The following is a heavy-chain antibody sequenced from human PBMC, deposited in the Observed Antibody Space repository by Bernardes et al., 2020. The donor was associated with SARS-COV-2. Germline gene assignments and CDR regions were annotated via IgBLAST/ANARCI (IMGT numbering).Heavy chain of an antibody. V-gene: IGHV3-66*02. Sequence: GGSLRLSCKVSGFNVGLKYMNWVRQAPGKGLEWVSILYSGGTIYYGDSVRGRFTISRDNSKNTLYLQMNRLRPEDTGKYYCARGDFYYGLDVWGQGTTVTV. J-gene: IGHJ6*02. CDR1: GFNVGLKY. CDR2: LYSGGTI. CDR3: ARGDFYYGLDV.